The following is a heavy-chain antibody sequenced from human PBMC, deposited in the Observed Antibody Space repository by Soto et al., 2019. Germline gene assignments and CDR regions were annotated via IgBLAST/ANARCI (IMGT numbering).Heavy chain of an antibody. Sequence: SMRLSCAASGFTFNNYGMHLVLQAPGNGLGWVAIIWHDGNNKYYADSVRGRFIISRDNSKNRLYLQMNSLRAEDTALYYCASDLVGASDSYGLDVWGQGTPVTVSS. CDR2: IWHDGNNK. J-gene: IGHJ6*02. V-gene: IGHV3-33*01. CDR3: ASDLVGASDSYGLDV. D-gene: IGHD1-26*01. CDR1: GFTFNNYG.